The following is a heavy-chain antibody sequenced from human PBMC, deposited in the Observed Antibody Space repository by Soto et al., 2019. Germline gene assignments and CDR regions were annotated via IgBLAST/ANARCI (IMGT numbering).Heavy chain of an antibody. J-gene: IGHJ5*02. CDR1: GDSISSRVYY. V-gene: IGHV4-39*01. D-gene: IGHD3-3*01. Sequence: QLQLQESGPGLVKPSQTLSLTCSVSGDSISSRVYYWGWIRQPPGKELEWIGNFYYFVSTYYNPSLESRVSTTVDTSNNQLSLRLRSVTAADTAVYYCATSTMTSNWFDPWGQGTLVTVSS. CDR2: FYYFVST. CDR3: ATSTMTSNWFDP.